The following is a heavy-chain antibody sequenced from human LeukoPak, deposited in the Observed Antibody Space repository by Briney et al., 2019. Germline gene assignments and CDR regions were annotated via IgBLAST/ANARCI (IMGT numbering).Heavy chain of an antibody. D-gene: IGHD2/OR15-2a*01. CDR1: GFTFSSYW. V-gene: IGHV3-74*01. J-gene: IGHJ6*02. Sequence: GGSLRLSCAASGFTFSSYWMHWVRQVPGKGLVWVSRINSDGSNTRYADSVKGRFTISRDNAKNTLYLQMNSLRAEDMAVYYCARRVATTDYLGMDVWGQGTTVTVSS. CDR3: ARRVATTDYLGMDV. CDR2: INSDGSNT.